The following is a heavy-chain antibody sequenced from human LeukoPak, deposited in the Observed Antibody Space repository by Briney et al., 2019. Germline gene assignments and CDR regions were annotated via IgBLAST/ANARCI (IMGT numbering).Heavy chain of an antibody. Sequence: PSETLSLTCTASGGSISSSSYYWGWIRQPPGKGLEWIGSIYYSGSTYYNPSLKSRVTISVDTSKNQFSLKLSSVTAADTAVYYCARDDYGDYDFDYWGQGTLVTVSS. V-gene: IGHV4-39*07. CDR3: ARDDYGDYDFDY. CDR1: GGSISSSSYY. D-gene: IGHD4-17*01. J-gene: IGHJ4*02. CDR2: IYYSGST.